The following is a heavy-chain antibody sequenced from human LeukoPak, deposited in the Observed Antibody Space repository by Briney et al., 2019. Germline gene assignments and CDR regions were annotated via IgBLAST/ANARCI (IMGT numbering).Heavy chain of an antibody. D-gene: IGHD4-11*01. V-gene: IGHV1-2*02. CDR2: INPNSGGT. Sequence: ASVKVSCKASGYTFTGYYMHWVRQAPGQGLEWMGWINPNSGGTNYAQKFQGRVTMTRDTSISTAYMELSRLRSGDTAVYYCARGLMTTVTTIQFRFDPWGQGTLVTVSS. CDR3: ARGLMTTVTTIQFRFDP. J-gene: IGHJ5*02. CDR1: GYTFTGYY.